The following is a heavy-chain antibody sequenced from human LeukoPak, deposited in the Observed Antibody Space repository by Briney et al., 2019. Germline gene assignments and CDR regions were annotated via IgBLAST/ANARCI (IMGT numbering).Heavy chain of an antibody. J-gene: IGHJ5*02. Sequence: EASVKVSCKASGYTFTSYGISWVRQAPGQGLEWMGWISAYNGNTNYAQKLQGRVTMTTDTSTSTAYMELRSLRSDDTAVYYCARVGYSSSWYRLVAGWFDPWGQGTLVTVSS. CDR1: GYTFTSYG. CDR2: ISAYNGNT. V-gene: IGHV1-18*01. CDR3: ARVGYSSSWYRLVAGWFDP. D-gene: IGHD6-13*01.